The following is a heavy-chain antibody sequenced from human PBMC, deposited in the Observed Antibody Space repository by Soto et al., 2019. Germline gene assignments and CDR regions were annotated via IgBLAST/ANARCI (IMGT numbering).Heavy chain of an antibody. CDR3: ARGRRVVAATNWFDP. CDR2: IYYSGST. J-gene: IGHJ5*02. V-gene: IGHV4-59*01. CDR1: GGSISSYY. Sequence: QVQLQESGPGLVKPSETLSLTCTVSGGSISSYYWSWIRQPPGKGLEWIGYIYYSGSTNYNPSPKSRVTISVDTSKNQFSLKLSSVTAADTAVYYCARGRRVVAATNWFDPWGQGTLVTVSS. D-gene: IGHD2-15*01.